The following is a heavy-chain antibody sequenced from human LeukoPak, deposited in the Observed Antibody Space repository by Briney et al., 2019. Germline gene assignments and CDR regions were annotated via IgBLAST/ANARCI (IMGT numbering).Heavy chain of an antibody. CDR3: ARINWGSDRWYFDL. Sequence: PGGSLRLSCAASGFTFSSYEMNWVRQPPGKGLELVSYISSSDSTISYADSVKGRFTISRDNAKNSLYLQMNSRRAEDTAVYSCARINWGSDRWYFDLWGRGTLVTVSS. CDR2: ISSSDSTI. CDR1: GFTFSSYE. J-gene: IGHJ2*01. D-gene: IGHD7-27*01. V-gene: IGHV3-48*03.